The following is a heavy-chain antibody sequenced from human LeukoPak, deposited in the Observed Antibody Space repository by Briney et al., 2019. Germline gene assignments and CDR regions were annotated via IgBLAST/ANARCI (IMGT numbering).Heavy chain of an antibody. V-gene: IGHV1-46*01. J-gene: IGHJ4*02. D-gene: IGHD1-26*01. CDR1: GYTFSSYY. CDR2: INPSGSST. Sequence: ASVKVSCKASGYTFSSYYVHWVRQAPGQGLEWMGIINPSGSSTSYAQKFQGRVTMTRDTSTSTVYMELSSLRSEDTAVYYCARSGGATTSSDYWGQGTLVTVSS. CDR3: ARSGGATTSSDY.